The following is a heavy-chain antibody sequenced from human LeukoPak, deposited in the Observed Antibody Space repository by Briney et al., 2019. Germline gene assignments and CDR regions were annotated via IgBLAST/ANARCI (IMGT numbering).Heavy chain of an antibody. V-gene: IGHV3-11*04. CDR2: ISSSGSTI. Sequence: GGSLRLSCAASGFTFSDYYMSWIRQAPGKGLEWVSYISSSGSTIYYADSVKGRFTISRDNAKNSLYLQMNGLRAEDTAVYYCARDRPYCSSTSCRDAFDIWGQGTMVTVSS. CDR3: ARDRPYCSSTSCRDAFDI. J-gene: IGHJ3*02. CDR1: GFTFSDYY. D-gene: IGHD2-2*01.